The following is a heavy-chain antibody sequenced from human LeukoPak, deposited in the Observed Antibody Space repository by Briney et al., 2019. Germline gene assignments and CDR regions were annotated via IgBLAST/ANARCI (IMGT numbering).Heavy chain of an antibody. V-gene: IGHV4-39*01. CDR3: ARLGGYDSGPDTAMVTALYYFDY. Sequence: PSETLSLTCTVSGGSISSSSYYWGWIRQPPGKGLEWIGSIYYSGSTYYNPSLKSRVTISVDTSKNQFSLKLSSVTAADTAVYYCARLGGYDSGPDTAMVTALYYFDYWGQGTLVTVSS. CDR1: GGSISSSSYY. D-gene: IGHD5-18*01. CDR2: IYYSGST. J-gene: IGHJ4*02.